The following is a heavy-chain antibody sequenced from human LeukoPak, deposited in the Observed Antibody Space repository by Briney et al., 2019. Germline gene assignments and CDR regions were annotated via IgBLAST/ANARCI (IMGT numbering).Heavy chain of an antibody. J-gene: IGHJ4*02. CDR1: GGSISSYY. V-gene: IGHV4-59*08. CDR3: ASNYYGSGSLDY. CDR2: IYYSGST. Sequence: SETLSLTYTVSGGSISSYYWSWIRQPPGKGLEWIGYIYYSGSTNYNPSLKSRVTISVDTSKNQFSLKLSSVTAADTAVYYCASNYYGSGSLDYWGQGNLVTVSS. D-gene: IGHD3-10*01.